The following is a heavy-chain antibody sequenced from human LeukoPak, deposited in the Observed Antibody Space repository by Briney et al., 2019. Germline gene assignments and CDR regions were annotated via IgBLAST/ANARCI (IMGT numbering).Heavy chain of an antibody. CDR2: ISYSGST. D-gene: IGHD6-19*01. CDR1: GGSISGSINY. V-gene: IGHV4-39*01. Sequence: SETLSLTGTVSGGSISGSINYWGWIRQPPGKGLEWIGSISYSGSTYYNPPLKSRVTISVDTSKNQFSLKVFSLTAADTAVYYCARLGSGYPEYWGQGTLVTVSS. J-gene: IGHJ4*02. CDR3: ARLGSGYPEY.